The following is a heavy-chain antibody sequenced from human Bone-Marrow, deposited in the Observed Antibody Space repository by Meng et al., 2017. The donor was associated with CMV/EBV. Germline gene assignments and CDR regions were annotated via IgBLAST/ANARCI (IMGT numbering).Heavy chain of an antibody. J-gene: IGHJ6*02. D-gene: IGHD2-2*02. CDR1: GYTFTSYG. CDR2: ISAYSGNT. Sequence: ASVKVSCKASGYTFTSYGISWVRQAPGQGLEWMGWISAYSGNTNYAQKLQGRVTMTTDTSTSTAYMELRSLRSDDTAVYYCARVMSRGFPRYCSSTSCDKRGMDVWGQGTTVTVSS. CDR3: ARVMSRGFPRYCSSTSCDKRGMDV. V-gene: IGHV1-18*01.